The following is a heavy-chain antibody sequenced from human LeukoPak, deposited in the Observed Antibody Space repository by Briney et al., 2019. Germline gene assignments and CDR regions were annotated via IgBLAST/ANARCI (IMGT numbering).Heavy chain of an antibody. V-gene: IGHV4-4*02. Sequence: PSGTLSLTCAVSSGSISRSNWWSWVRQPPGKGLEWIGDILHSGDTNYNASLRSRLTISLDKSRNQFSLQLSSVTAADTAVYYCAGYNIPYTFEFWGPGTVVTVSS. CDR1: SGSISRSNW. D-gene: IGHD1-14*01. J-gene: IGHJ4*02. CDR2: ILHSGDT. CDR3: AGYNIPYTFEF.